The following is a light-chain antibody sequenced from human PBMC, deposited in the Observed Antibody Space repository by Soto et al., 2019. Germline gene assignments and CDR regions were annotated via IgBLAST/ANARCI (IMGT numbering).Light chain of an antibody. Sequence: QSVLTQPPSVSAAPGQKVTISCSGSSSNIGTNYVCWYQQLPGTAPKVLIYVNDKRPSGVPDRFSGSNAGTSASLTISGLQSEDEADYYCIAWDDNLDAHVFGTGTKVTVL. J-gene: IGLJ1*01. CDR3: IAWDDNLDAHV. V-gene: IGLV1-47*02. CDR2: VND. CDR1: SSNIGTNY.